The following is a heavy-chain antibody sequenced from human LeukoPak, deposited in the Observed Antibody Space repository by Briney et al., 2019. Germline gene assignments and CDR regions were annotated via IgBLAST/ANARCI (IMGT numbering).Heavy chain of an antibody. J-gene: IGHJ6*03. V-gene: IGHV5-51*01. CDR1: GSSFTSSW. D-gene: IGHD5-18*01. Sequence: GESLKIPCKSPGSSFTSSWSAWVRQMHGKGLEWMGIIYPGDSATRYSPSFQGQVTISADKSISTAYLQWSSLKASDTAMYYCARAGGYSYGFQEYYYYYYMDVWGKGTTVTVSS. CDR2: IYPGDSAT. CDR3: ARAGGYSYGFQEYYYYYYMDV.